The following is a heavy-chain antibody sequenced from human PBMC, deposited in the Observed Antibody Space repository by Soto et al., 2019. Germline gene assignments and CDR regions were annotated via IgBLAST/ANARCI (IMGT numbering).Heavy chain of an antibody. CDR3: AREVKSVLFDP. Sequence: GASVKVSFKASGGTFSSYAISWVRQAPGQGLEWMGGIIPIFGTANYAQKFQGRVTITADESTSTAYMELSSLRSEDTAVYYCAREVKSVLFDPWGQGTLVTSPQ. CDR2: IIPIFGTA. J-gene: IGHJ5*02. V-gene: IGHV1-69*13. D-gene: IGHD2-21*01. CDR1: GGTFSSYA.